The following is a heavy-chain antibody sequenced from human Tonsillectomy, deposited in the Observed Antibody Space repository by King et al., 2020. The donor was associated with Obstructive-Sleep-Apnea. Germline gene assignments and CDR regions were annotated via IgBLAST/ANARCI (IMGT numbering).Heavy chain of an antibody. CDR3: ASLRMHDMDV. CDR2: INYNGRT. J-gene: IGHJ6*01. D-gene: IGHD2-15*01. CDR1: GGSFSSDY. V-gene: IGHV4-59*01. Sequence: VQLQESGPGLVKPSETLSLTCYVSGGSFSSDYWSWIRQPPGKGLEWIAFINYNGRTNSNPSLKSRVTMSVDTSKSQFSLKVSSVTAPDTAVYYCASLRMHDMDVWGQGTTVTVSS.